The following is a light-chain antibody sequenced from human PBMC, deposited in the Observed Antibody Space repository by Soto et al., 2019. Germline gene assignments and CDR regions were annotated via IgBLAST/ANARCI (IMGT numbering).Light chain of an antibody. CDR3: QQLESYPST. J-gene: IGKJ4*01. CDR1: QSISTW. CDR2: DAS. V-gene: IGKV1-5*01. Sequence: IQRTHSPSTLSASVLYRVSMTFLASQSISTWLAWYQQKPGKAPKLLIYDASSLESGVPSRFSGSGSGAEFTLTISSLQPDDFATYYCQQLESYPSTFGGGTKVDI.